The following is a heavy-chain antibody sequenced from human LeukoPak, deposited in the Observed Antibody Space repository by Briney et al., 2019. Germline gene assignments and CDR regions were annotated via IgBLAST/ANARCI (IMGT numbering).Heavy chain of an antibody. CDR3: ARDRRLPPSMVRGVIRSDFYYYYGMDV. D-gene: IGHD3-10*01. V-gene: IGHV1-3*01. CDR2: INAGNGNT. CDR1: GYTFTSYA. J-gene: IGHJ6*02. Sequence: ASVKVSCKASGYTFTSYAMHWVRQAPGQRLEWMGWINAGNGNTKYSQKFQGRVTITRDTSASTAYMELSSLRSEDTAVYYCARDRRLPPSMVRGVIRSDFYYYYGMDVWGQGTTVTVSS.